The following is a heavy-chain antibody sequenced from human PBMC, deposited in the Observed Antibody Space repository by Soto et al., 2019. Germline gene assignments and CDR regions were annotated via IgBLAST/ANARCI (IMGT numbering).Heavy chain of an antibody. V-gene: IGHV3-23*01. CDR1: GFTFSSYA. CDR3: AKDPKPHSSAWNWFDP. CDR2: ISGSGGST. D-gene: IGHD6-19*01. Sequence: EVQLLESGGGSVQPGGSLRLSCAASGFTFSSYAMSWVRQAPGKGLEWVSAISGSGGSTYYADSVKGRFTISRDNSKNTLDLQMNSLRAEDTAVYYCAKDPKPHSSAWNWFDPWGQGTLVTVSS. J-gene: IGHJ5*02.